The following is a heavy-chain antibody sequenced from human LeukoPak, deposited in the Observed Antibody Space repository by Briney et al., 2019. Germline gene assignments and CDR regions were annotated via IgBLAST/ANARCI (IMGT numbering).Heavy chain of an antibody. Sequence: GASVEVSCKASGDTFSSYAISWVRQAPGQGLEWMGGIVPIFGTANYAQKFQGRVTITADESTSTAYMELSSLRSEDTAVYYCARGRMAGTYVFDYWGQGTLVTVSS. CDR2: IVPIFGTA. J-gene: IGHJ4*02. CDR1: GDTFSSYA. D-gene: IGHD6-19*01. CDR3: ARGRMAGTYVFDY. V-gene: IGHV1-69*13.